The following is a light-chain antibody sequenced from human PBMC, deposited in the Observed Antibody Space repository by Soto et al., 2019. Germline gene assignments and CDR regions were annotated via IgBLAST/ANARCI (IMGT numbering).Light chain of an antibody. CDR1: EDISTW. Sequence: DIQMTQSPSSAPASVGDRVTITCRSSEDISTWLAWYQQNPGKAPKLLIYGASSLESGVPSRFSGGGSGTEFTLTISSLQPDYFATYYCQQYNSYSTFGQGTKVDIK. CDR2: GAS. V-gene: IGKV1-5*01. CDR3: QQYNSYST. J-gene: IGKJ1*01.